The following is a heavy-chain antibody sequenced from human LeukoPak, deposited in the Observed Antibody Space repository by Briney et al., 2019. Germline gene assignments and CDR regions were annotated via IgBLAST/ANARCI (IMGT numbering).Heavy chain of an antibody. J-gene: IGHJ4*02. V-gene: IGHV3-30-3*01. CDR3: ARPLRYCDWSHFDY. Sequence: GRSLRLSCAASGFTFSSYAMHWFRQAPGKGLEWVAVISYDGSNKYYADSVKGRFTISRDNSKNTLYLQMKSLRAEDTAVYYCARPLRYCDWSHFDYWGQGTLVTVSS. D-gene: IGHD3-9*01. CDR2: ISYDGSNK. CDR1: GFTFSSYA.